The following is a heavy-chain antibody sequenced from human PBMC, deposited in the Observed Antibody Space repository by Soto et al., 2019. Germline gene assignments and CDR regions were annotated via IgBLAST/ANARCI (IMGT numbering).Heavy chain of an antibody. CDR1: GGSFSDYS. CDR2: INHSGST. J-gene: IGHJ4*02. Sequence: TSETLSLTCAVYGGSFSDYSWTWIRQPPGKGLEWIGEINHSGSTYYNPSLMSRVTISVDTSKNQFSLKLTSVTAADTAVYYCAKGFNYYGRGTLKLDSWGLGTLVTVSS. CDR3: AKGFNYYGRGTLKLDS. D-gene: IGHD3-10*02. V-gene: IGHV4-34*01.